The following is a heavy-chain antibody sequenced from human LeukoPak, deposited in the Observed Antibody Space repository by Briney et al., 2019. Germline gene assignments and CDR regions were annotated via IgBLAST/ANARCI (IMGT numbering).Heavy chain of an antibody. Sequence: PGGSLRLSCAASGFTFSSYSMNWVRQAPGKGLEWVSSISSSSSYIYYADSVKGRFTISRDNAKNSLYLQMNSLRAEDTAVYYCAREGDRGSYGFGYWGQGTLVTVSS. V-gene: IGHV3-21*01. CDR3: AREGDRGSYGFGY. J-gene: IGHJ4*02. CDR2: ISSSSSYI. D-gene: IGHD1-26*01. CDR1: GFTFSSYS.